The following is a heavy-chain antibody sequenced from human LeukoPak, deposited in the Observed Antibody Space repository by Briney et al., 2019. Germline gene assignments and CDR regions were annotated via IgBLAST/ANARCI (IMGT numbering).Heavy chain of an antibody. CDR2: IYYSGST. CDR3: ARGQRRLQDY. V-gene: IGHV4-61*01. Sequence: SETLSLTCTVSGGSVSSDSYFWTWIWQPPGKGLEWIGYIYYSGSTNYNPSLKSRVTISPDTSKSQISLKLSSVTAADTAVYYCARGQRRLQDYWGQGTLVTVSS. CDR1: GGSVSSDSYF. J-gene: IGHJ4*02.